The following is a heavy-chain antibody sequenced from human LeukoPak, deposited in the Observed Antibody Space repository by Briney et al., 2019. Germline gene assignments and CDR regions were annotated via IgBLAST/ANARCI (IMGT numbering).Heavy chain of an antibody. CDR1: GGSFSGYY. CDR3: ARRLLRARAFDY. D-gene: IGHD4-17*01. J-gene: IGHJ4*02. CDR2: INHSGST. Sequence: SETLSLTCAVYGGSFSGYYWSWIRQPPGKGLEWIGEINHSGSTNYNPSLKSRVTISVDTSKNQFSLKLSSVTAADTAVYYCARRLLRARAFDYWGQGTLVTASS. V-gene: IGHV4-34*01.